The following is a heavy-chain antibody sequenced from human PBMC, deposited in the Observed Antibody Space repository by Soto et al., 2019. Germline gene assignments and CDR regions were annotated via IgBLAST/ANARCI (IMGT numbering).Heavy chain of an antibody. CDR2: INPSGGGT. CDR1: GYTFTTYY. CDR3: AREQLDNYYGMDV. J-gene: IGHJ6*02. Sequence: ASVKVSCKASGYTFTTYYVHWVRQAPGQGLEWMGIINPSGGGTSYAQKFQGRVTMTRDTSTSTVYMELSSLRSQDTAVYYGAREQLDNYYGMDVWGQGTTVTFSS. D-gene: IGHD3-3*01. V-gene: IGHV1-46*01.